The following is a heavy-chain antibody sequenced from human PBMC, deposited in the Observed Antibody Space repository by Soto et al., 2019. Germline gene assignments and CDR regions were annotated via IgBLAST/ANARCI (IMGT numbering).Heavy chain of an antibody. J-gene: IGHJ4*02. CDR3: ARDKYYDILTGYSLDY. V-gene: IGHV3-7*03. Sequence: EVQLVESGGGLVQPGGSLRLSCAASGFTFSSYWMSWVRQAPGKGLEWVANIKQDGSEKYYADSVKGRFTISRDNAKNSLYLQMNSLRAEDTAVYYCARDKYYDILTGYSLDYWGQGTLVTVSS. CDR1: GFTFSSYW. D-gene: IGHD3-9*01. CDR2: IKQDGSEK.